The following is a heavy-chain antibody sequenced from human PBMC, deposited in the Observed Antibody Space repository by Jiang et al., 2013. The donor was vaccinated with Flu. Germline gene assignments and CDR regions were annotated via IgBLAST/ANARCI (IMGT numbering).Heavy chain of an antibody. CDR2: IYYSGTT. J-gene: IGHJ4*02. Sequence: VKPSETLSLSCTVSGGSMISENSYWGWIRQPHGKGLEWIGSIYYSGTTYYNPSLKSRVTISVDTSKKQFSLRLSSVTAADTAVYYCASQHWDHGVGSYYMSHWGQGTLVTVSS. V-gene: IGHV4-39*07. CDR1: GGSMISENSY. D-gene: IGHD3-10*01. CDR3: ASQHWDHGVGSYYMSH.